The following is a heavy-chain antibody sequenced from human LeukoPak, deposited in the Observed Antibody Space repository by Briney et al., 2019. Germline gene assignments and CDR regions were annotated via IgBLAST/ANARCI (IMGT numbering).Heavy chain of an antibody. D-gene: IGHD1-14*01. CDR1: GFTLSSYSMN. J-gene: IGHJ4*02. Sequence: GSLRLSCAASGFTLSSYSMNWVRQPPGKGLEWIGTIYYSGSTYYNPSLKSRVTISVDTSKNEFSLNLSSVTAADTAVYYCARGTLNIPGEHGAFDYWGQGTLVTVSS. CDR3: ARGTLNIPGEHGAFDY. CDR2: IYYSGST. V-gene: IGHV4-39*01.